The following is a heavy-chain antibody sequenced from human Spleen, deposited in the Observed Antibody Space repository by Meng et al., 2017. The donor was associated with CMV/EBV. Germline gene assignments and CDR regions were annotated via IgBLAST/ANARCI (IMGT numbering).Heavy chain of an antibody. CDR2: IIGDGGIT. D-gene: IGHD3-22*01. CDR1: GFAFSSYW. J-gene: IGHJ4*02. CDR3: ARGDQNDGSGYYGLHF. Sequence: SGFAFSSYWMHWVRQGPGEGLIWVSRIIGDGGITDYADSVKSRFTISRDNVKNTLHLQMNSLTAEDMAVYYCARGDQNDGSGYYGLHFGGQGTLVTVSS. V-gene: IGHV3-74*01.